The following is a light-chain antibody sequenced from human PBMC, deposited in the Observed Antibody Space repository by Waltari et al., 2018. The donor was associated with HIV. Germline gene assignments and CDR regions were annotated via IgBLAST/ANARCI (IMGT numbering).Light chain of an antibody. CDR3: QQYDSYLWT. V-gene: IGKV1-5*03. Sequence: DIQMTQSPSTLSASVGDRVTITCRASQGISRWLARYQQKPGKAPKLLIYLASSLESGVPSRFSGSGSGTEFTLTISSLQPDDFAAYYCQQYDSYLWTFGQGTKVGIK. CDR2: LAS. CDR1: QGISRW. J-gene: IGKJ1*01.